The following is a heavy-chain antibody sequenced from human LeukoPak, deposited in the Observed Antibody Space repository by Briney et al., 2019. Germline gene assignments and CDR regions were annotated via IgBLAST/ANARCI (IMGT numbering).Heavy chain of an antibody. V-gene: IGHV3-23*01. J-gene: IGHJ6*02. CDR1: GFGFSTSP. CDR3: AKTHYDLLDV. Sequence: GGSLRLSCAASGFGFSTSPMSWVRQPPGKGLEWVSAMNNGPGATFYRDSVRGRFTVSRDDSKSTLYLQMNSLRAEDTGTYYCAKTHYDLLDVWGQGTTVTVSS. D-gene: IGHD5-12*01. CDR2: MNNGPGAT.